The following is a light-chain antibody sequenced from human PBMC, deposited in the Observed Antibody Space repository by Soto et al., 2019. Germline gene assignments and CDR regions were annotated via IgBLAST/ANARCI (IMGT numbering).Light chain of an antibody. CDR1: QSVSSN. J-gene: IGKJ1*01. CDR2: DAS. CDR3: QQYYKLPWT. V-gene: IGKV3-15*01. Sequence: EIVETQSPATLTVSPGERVTLSCRASQSVSSNLAWYQQKPGQAPRLLIYDASTRATGIPARFSGSGSGTEFTLTISSLQSEDFAVYCCQQYYKLPWTFGQGTKVDI.